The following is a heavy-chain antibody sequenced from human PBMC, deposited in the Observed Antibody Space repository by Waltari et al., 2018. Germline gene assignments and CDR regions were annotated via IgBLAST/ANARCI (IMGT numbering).Heavy chain of an antibody. V-gene: IGHV1-2*04. D-gene: IGHD3-3*01. CDR3: ARELTIFGEPYGMDV. CDR1: GYTFTGYY. Sequence: QVQLVQSGAEVKKPGASVKVSCKASGYTFTGYYMHWVRQAPGQGLEWMGWINPNSGGTNYAQKFQGWVTMTRDTSISTAYMELSRLRSDDTAVYYCARELTIFGEPYGMDVWGQGTTVTVSS. J-gene: IGHJ6*02. CDR2: INPNSGGT.